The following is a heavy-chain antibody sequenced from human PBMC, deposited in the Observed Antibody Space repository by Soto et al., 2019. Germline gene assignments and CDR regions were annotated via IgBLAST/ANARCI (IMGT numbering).Heavy chain of an antibody. CDR2: TCYTGNT. V-gene: IGHV4-59*01. Sequence: SETLSLTCILSGGSITSYHWSCIRQFPGKRLEWIAYTCYTGNTNYNPSLQSRVTISMDTSKNQLSLKLSSMTAADTAVYYCARDMHDGFTHYFDHCGQGTLVTVSS. D-gene: IGHD3-16*01. CDR3: ARDMHDGFTHYFDH. J-gene: IGHJ4*02. CDR1: GGSITSYH.